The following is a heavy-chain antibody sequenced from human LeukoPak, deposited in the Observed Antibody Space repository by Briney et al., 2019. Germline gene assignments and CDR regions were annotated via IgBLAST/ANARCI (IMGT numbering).Heavy chain of an antibody. V-gene: IGHV3-21*01. CDR2: ISSSSSYI. CDR3: ARDRWGAAAGVAFDI. Sequence: GGSLRLSCVASGFSFSSYSMNWVRQAPGKGLEWVSSISSSSSYIYYADSVKGRFTISRDNAKNSLHLQMNSLRAEDTAVYYCARDRWGAAAGVAFDIWGQGTMVTVSS. J-gene: IGHJ3*02. CDR1: GFSFSSYS. D-gene: IGHD6-13*01.